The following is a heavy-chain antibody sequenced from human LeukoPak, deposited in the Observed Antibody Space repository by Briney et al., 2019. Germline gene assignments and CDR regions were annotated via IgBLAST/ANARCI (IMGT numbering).Heavy chain of an antibody. CDR3: ARLGAGPTYYDFWSGYSSFYFDY. Sequence: SETLSLTCTVSGDSISSSVYYWGWIRQPPGKGLEWIGSISYSGSTYYNPSLKSRVTISVDTSKNQFSLKLTSVTAADTAVYCCARLGAGPTYYDFWSGYSSFYFDYWGQGTLVTVSS. J-gene: IGHJ4*02. CDR1: GDSISSSVYY. CDR2: ISYSGST. V-gene: IGHV4-39*01. D-gene: IGHD3-3*01.